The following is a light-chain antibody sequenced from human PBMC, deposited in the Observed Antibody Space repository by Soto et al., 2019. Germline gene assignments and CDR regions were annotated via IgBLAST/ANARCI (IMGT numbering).Light chain of an antibody. J-gene: IGKJ2*02. Sequence: EIVLTQSPGTLSLSPGERATLSCRASQSVSSTYLAWYQQKPGQTPRLLIFGASSRASGIPDRFSGSGSGTDFNLTISRLEPEDFAVYFCQQYVTPSRTFGQGTKLEIK. V-gene: IGKV3-20*01. CDR1: QSVSSTY. CDR2: GAS. CDR3: QQYVTPSRT.